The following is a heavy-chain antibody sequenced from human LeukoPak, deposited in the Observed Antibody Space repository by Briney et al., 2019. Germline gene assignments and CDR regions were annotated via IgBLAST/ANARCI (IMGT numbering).Heavy chain of an antibody. V-gene: IGHV3-30*09. CDR1: GFTFSSNV. J-gene: IGHJ3*01. Sequence: GGSLRLSCAASGFTFSSNVMHWVRQTPGKGLEWVAAISHDGNNKYYADSVKGRFATSRDNSKKMLYLQMNSLRAEDTAVYYCARAAVRGVIVDAFDLWGQGTMVTVSS. D-gene: IGHD3-10*01. CDR3: ARAAVRGVIVDAFDL. CDR2: ISHDGNNK.